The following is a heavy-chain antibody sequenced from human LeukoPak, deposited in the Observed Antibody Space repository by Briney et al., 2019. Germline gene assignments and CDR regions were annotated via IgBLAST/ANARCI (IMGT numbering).Heavy chain of an antibody. CDR1: GYSFTTYW. Sequence: GEPLKISCKGSGYSFTTYWIGWVRQMPGKGLEWMGIIYPGDSDTRYSPSLQGQVTISVDKSITTACLQWSSLKASDSAMYYCAREGTTGGYYDYWGQGTLVTVSS. D-gene: IGHD1-7*01. J-gene: IGHJ4*02. CDR3: AREGTTGGYYDY. CDR2: IYPGDSDT. V-gene: IGHV5-51*01.